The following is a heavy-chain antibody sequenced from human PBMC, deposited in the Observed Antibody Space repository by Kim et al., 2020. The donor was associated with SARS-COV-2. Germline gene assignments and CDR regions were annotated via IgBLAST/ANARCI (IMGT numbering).Heavy chain of an antibody. Sequence: SGGSISSGGYSWSWIRQPPGKGLEWIGYIYHSGSTYYNPSLKSRVTISVDRSKNQFSLKLSSVTAADTAVYYCARVRGYNYDFDYWGQGTLAT. J-gene: IGHJ4*02. CDR2: IYHSGST. D-gene: IGHD5-12*01. V-gene: IGHV4-30-2*01. CDR1: GGSISSGGYS. CDR3: ARVRGYNYDFDY.